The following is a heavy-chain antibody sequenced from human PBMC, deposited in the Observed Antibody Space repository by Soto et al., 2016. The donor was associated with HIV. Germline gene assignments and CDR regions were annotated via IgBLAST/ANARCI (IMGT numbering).Heavy chain of an antibody. V-gene: IGHV3-74*01. J-gene: IGHJ4*02. Sequence: EVQLVESGGGVVQPGGSLRLSCAASGLTFNRYWMHWVRQAPGKGLVWVSHIKGDGTITNYADSVKGRFTISRDNAKNTLYLQMNGLRADDTAVYYCAALSHWYGLDCWGQGALVTVSS. D-gene: IGHD6-13*01. CDR3: AALSHWYGLDC. CDR1: GLTFNRYW. CDR2: IKGDGTIT.